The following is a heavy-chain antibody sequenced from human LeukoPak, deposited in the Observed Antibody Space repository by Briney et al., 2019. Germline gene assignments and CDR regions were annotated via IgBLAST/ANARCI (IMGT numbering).Heavy chain of an antibody. D-gene: IGHD5-12*01. V-gene: IGHV4-30-2*01. CDR1: SGSISSGGYS. CDR3: ARDHPSGYYFDY. CDR2: IYHSGST. Sequence: SETLSLTCAVSSGSISSGGYSWSWIRQPPGKGLEWIGYIYHSGSTYYNPSLKSRVTISVDRSKNQFSLKLSSVTAADTAVYYCARDHPSGYYFDYWGQGTLVTVSS. J-gene: IGHJ4*02.